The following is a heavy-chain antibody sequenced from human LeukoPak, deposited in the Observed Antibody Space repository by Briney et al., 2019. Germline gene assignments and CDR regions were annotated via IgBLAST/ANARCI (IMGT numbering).Heavy chain of an antibody. CDR2: ISSSGSTI. J-gene: IGHJ6*02. V-gene: IGHV3-11*01. Sequence: GGSLGLSCAASGFTFSDYYMSWIRQAPGKGLEWVSYISSSGSTIYYADSVKGRFTISRDNAKNSLYLQMNSLRAEDTAVYYCARKYYYDSSGYYPFTPSKDYYGMDVWGQGTTVTVSS. CDR3: ARKYYYDSSGYYPFTPSKDYYGMDV. CDR1: GFTFSDYY. D-gene: IGHD3-22*01.